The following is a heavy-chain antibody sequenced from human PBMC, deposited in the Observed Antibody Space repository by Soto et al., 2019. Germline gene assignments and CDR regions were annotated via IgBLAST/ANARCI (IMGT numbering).Heavy chain of an antibody. CDR1: GYTFTGYY. CDR3: ARDIVATIGSDFDY. D-gene: IGHD5-12*01. CDR2: INPNSGGT. Sequence: WASVKVSCKASGYTFTGYYMHWVRQAPGQGLEWMGWINPNSGGTNYAQKLQGRVTMTRDTSISTAYMELSRLRSDDTAVYYCARDIVATIGSDFDYWGQGTLVTVSS. V-gene: IGHV1-2*02. J-gene: IGHJ4*02.